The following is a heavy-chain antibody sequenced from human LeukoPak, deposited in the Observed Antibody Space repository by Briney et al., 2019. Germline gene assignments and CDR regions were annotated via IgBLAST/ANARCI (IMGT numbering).Heavy chain of an antibody. D-gene: IGHD3-22*01. CDR1: GFTFSSYE. Sequence: PGGSLRLSCAASGFTFSSYEMNWVRQAPGKGLEWVSYISSSGSTIYYADSVKGRFTISRDNAKNSLYLQMNSLRAEDTAVYYCARSWQRYYYDSSGQSHFDYWGQGTLVTVSS. CDR2: ISSSGSTI. J-gene: IGHJ4*02. V-gene: IGHV3-48*03. CDR3: ARSWQRYYYDSSGQSHFDY.